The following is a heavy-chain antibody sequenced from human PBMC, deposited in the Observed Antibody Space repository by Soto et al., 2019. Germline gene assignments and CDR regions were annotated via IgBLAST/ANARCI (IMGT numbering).Heavy chain of an antibody. D-gene: IGHD2-15*01. CDR1: GFSLSTSGVG. V-gene: IGHV2-5*01. J-gene: IGHJ5*02. CDR2: IYWNDDK. Sequence: QITLKESGPPLVKPTQTLTLTCTFSGFSLSTSGVGVGWIRQPPGKALEWLALIYWNDDKRYSPSLKSRLTITKDTSKHQVVLIMTNIDPVDTATYYCAPYTWYSKQGPWFDPWGQGTLVTVSS. CDR3: APYTWYSKQGPWFDP.